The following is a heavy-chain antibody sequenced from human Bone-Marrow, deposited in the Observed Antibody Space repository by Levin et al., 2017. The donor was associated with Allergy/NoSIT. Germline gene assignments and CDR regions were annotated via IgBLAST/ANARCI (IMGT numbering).Heavy chain of an antibody. CDR2: ISTYNGKT. CDR1: GHTFSTYG. D-gene: IGHD2-2*01. CDR3: VRGGWRHIGSSSSYAEDAVNDPFDI. Sequence: GESLKISCKASGHTFSTYGFGWVRQAPGQGLEWMGWISTYNGKTTYAQNFQDRVTVTTDTSASTVYMDLRSLTSDDTAMYYCVRGGWRHIGSSSSYAEDAVNDPFDIWGQGTMVTVSS. V-gene: IGHV1-18*01. J-gene: IGHJ3*02.